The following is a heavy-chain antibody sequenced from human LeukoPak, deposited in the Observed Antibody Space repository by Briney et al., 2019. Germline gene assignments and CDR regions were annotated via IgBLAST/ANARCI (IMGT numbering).Heavy chain of an antibody. D-gene: IGHD1-1*01. CDR2: IYHSGST. Sequence: SQTLSLTCAVSGGSISSGGYSWSWIRQPPGKGLEWIGYIYHSGSTYYNPSLKSRVTISVDKSKNQFSLKLSSVTAADTAVYYCARDGNWNRPRDFDYWGQGTLVTVSS. V-gene: IGHV4-30-2*01. CDR3: ARDGNWNRPRDFDY. J-gene: IGHJ4*02. CDR1: GGSISSGGYS.